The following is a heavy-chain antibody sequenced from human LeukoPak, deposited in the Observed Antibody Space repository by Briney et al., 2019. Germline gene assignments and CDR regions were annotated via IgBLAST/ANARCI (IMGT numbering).Heavy chain of an antibody. J-gene: IGHJ4*02. V-gene: IGHV3-21*01. CDR1: GFTFSSYS. Sequence: PGGSLRLSCAASGFTFSSYSMNWVRQAPGKGLEWVSSISSSSSYIYYADSVKGRFTISRDNAKNSLYLQMNSLRAEDTAVYYCARDPMVRGLSYYFDYWGQGTLVTVSS. D-gene: IGHD3-10*01. CDR2: ISSSSSYI. CDR3: ARDPMVRGLSYYFDY.